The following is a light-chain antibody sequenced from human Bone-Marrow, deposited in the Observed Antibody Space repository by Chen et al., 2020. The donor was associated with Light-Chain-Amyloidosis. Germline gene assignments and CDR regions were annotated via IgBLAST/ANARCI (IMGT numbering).Light chain of an antibody. CDR2: DDS. CDR1: NIGSTS. Sequence: SYVLTQPSSVSVAPGQTDTIACGGNNIGSTSVHWYQQTPGQAPLLVVYDDSDRPSGIPERLSGSNSGNTATLTISRVEAGDEADYYCQVWDRRSDRPVFGGGTKLTVL. V-gene: IGLV3-21*02. J-gene: IGLJ3*02. CDR3: QVWDRRSDRPV.